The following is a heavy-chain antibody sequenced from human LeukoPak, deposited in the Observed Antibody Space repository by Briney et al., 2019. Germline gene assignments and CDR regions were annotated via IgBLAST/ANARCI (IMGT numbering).Heavy chain of an antibody. D-gene: IGHD3-3*01. CDR3: ARDAELYYDFWSGYYKGTNWFDP. V-gene: IGHV3-30-3*01. J-gene: IGHJ5*02. CDR2: ISYDGSNK. CDR1: GFTFSSYA. Sequence: PGGSLRLSCAASGFTFSSYAMHWVRQAPGKGLEWVAAISYDGSNKYYADSVKGRFTISRDNSKNTLYLQMNSLRAEDTAVYYCARDAELYYDFWSGYYKGTNWFDPWGQGTLVTVSS.